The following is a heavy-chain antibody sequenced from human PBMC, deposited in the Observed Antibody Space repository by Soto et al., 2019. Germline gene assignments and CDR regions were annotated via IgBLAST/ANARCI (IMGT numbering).Heavy chain of an antibody. CDR1: GYTLNTYG. CDR2: INPNSGGT. V-gene: IGHV1-2*04. CDR3: ARAAFDY. Sequence: VASVKVSCKASGYTLNTYGITWVRQAPGQGLEWMGWINPNSGGTNYAQKFQGWVTMTRDTSISTAYMELSRLRSDDTAVYYCARAAFDYWGQGTLVTVSS. J-gene: IGHJ4*02.